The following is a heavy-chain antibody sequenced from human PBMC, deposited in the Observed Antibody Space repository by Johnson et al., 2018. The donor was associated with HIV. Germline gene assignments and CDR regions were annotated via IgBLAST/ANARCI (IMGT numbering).Heavy chain of an antibody. J-gene: IGHJ3*02. D-gene: IGHD3/OR15-3a*01. CDR1: GFTFSDYY. V-gene: IGHV3-11*04. CDR2: ISGSGSTI. Sequence: QVQLVESGGGLVKPGGSLRLSCAGSGFTFSDYYMNWLRQAPEKGLEWISYISGSGSTIYYADSVKGRFTIYRDTAKNSLYLQMNSLRDVDTAVYYCARDGRGLDAFDIWGQGTMVTVSS. CDR3: ARDGRGLDAFDI.